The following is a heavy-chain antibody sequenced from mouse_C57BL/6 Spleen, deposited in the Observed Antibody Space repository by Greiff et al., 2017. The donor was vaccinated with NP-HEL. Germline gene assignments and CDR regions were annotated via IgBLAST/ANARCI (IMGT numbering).Heavy chain of an antibody. V-gene: IGHV5-16*01. D-gene: IGHD2-4*01. Sequence: EVKLVESEGGLVQPGSSMKLSCTASGFTFSDYYMAWVRQVPEKGLEWVANINYDGSSTYYLDSLKSRFIISRDNAKNILYLQMSSLKSEDTATYYCARYDYDSFFDYWGQGTTLTVSS. CDR3: ARYDYDSFFDY. CDR2: INYDGSST. J-gene: IGHJ2*01. CDR1: GFTFSDYY.